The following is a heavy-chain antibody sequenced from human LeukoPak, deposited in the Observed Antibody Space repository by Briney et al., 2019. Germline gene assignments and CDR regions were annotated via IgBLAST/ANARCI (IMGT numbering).Heavy chain of an antibody. D-gene: IGHD5-12*01. CDR2: IYYSGST. V-gene: IGHV4-59*01. CDR1: GGSISSYY. CDR3: ARVLSMVATRRRYFDY. J-gene: IGHJ4*02. Sequence: SETLSLTCTVSGGSISSYYWSWIRQPPGKGLEWIGYIYYSGSTNYNPSLKSRVTISVDTSKNQFSLKLSSVTAADTAVYYCARVLSMVATRRRYFDYWGQGTLVTVFS.